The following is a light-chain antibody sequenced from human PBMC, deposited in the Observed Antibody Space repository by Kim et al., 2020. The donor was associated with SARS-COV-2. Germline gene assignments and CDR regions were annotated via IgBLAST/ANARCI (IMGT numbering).Light chain of an antibody. CDR2: QND. CDR3: QAWDGSTFV. J-gene: IGLJ1*01. CDR1: NLGEKY. Sequence: SYELTQPPSVSVSPGQTASITCSGHNLGEKYASWYQHKPGLSPVVVIYQNDKRPSGIPERFSGSNSGNTASLTISGTQVVDEADYFCQAWDGSTFVFGTGTQLTVL. V-gene: IGLV3-1*01.